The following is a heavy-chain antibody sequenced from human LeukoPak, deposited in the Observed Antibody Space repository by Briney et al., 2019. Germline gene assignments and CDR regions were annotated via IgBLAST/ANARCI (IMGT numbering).Heavy chain of an antibody. CDR3: AKDDGWLQYNY. Sequence: SETLSLTCSVSGGFISSPFHYWSWIRQPAGKGVEWIGRIDPSGKTKFSSSLKGRVAMSIDTSKNQFSLILKSVTAADTAVYYCAKDDGWLQYNYWGQGTLVTVSS. CDR1: GGFISSPFHY. V-gene: IGHV4-61*02. J-gene: IGHJ4*02. D-gene: IGHD5-24*01. CDR2: IDPSGKT.